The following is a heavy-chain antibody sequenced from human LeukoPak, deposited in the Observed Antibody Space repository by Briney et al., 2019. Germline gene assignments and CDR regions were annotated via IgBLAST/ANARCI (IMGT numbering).Heavy chain of an antibody. CDR3: ARENRRQQRSYYFDY. J-gene: IGHJ4*02. CDR2: IYTSGST. Sequence: SQTLSLTCTVSGGSISSGSYYWSWIRQPAGKGLEWIGRIYTSGSTNYNPSLKSRVTISVDTSKNQFSLKLSSVTAADTAVYYCARENRRQQRSYYFDYWGQGTLVTVSS. CDR1: GGSISSGSYY. D-gene: IGHD6-13*01. V-gene: IGHV4-61*02.